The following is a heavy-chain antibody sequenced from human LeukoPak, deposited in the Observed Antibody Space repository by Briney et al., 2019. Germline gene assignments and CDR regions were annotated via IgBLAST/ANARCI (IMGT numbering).Heavy chain of an antibody. CDR3: LKVPNYSSGY. V-gene: IGHV3-64D*09. CDR1: GFTFSTYA. D-gene: IGHD6-25*01. CDR2: ISSNGGST. Sequence: GSLRLSCSASGFTFSTYAMHWVRRAPGKGLESVSTISSNGGSTYYADSVKGRFTISRDNSMNTLYLQMSSLTAEDTAVYYCLKVPNYSSGYWGQGTLVTVSS. J-gene: IGHJ4*02.